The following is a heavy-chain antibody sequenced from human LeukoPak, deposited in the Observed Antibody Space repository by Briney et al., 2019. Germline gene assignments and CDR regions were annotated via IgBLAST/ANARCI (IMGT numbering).Heavy chain of an antibody. V-gene: IGHV3-23*01. Sequence: GGSLRLSCVVSGFTFSSYAMSWVRQAPGKGLEWVSAISGSGGSTYYADSVKGRFTISRDNSKNTLYLQMNSLRAEDTAVYYCAKLRSISLYWFDPWGQGTLVTVSS. J-gene: IGHJ5*02. CDR3: AKLRSISLYWFDP. CDR1: GFTFSSYA. D-gene: IGHD3-3*01. CDR2: ISGSGGST.